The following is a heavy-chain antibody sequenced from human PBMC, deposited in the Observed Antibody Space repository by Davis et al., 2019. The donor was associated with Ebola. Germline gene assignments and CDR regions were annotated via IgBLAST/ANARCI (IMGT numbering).Heavy chain of an antibody. V-gene: IGHV3-64D*06. CDR1: GFMFSSYA. D-gene: IGHD3-22*01. J-gene: IGHJ4*02. CDR2: ITNNGGST. Sequence: GESLKISCSVSGFMFSSYAMHWVRQAPGKGLQYVSGITNNGGSTYYADSVKGRFIISRDNSKNTLYLQMSSLRIEDTAVYYCLKGSITMTVVVYFDLWGQGTLVTVSS. CDR3: LKGSITMTVVVYFDL.